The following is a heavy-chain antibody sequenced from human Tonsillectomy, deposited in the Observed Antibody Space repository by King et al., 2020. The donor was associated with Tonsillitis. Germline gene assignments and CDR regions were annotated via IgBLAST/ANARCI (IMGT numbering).Heavy chain of an antibody. Sequence: LQLQESGPGLVTPSETLSLTCTVSGGSISSSSYYWGWIRQPPERGLEWIATIYYTGSTYYNPSLKSRVTISADTSENQFSLKLSSVTAADTAVYYCARELGGNYYLPALIDYWGQGTLVTDSS. J-gene: IGHJ4*02. CDR3: ARELGGNYYLPALIDY. CDR1: GGSISSSSYY. V-gene: IGHV4-39*02. D-gene: IGHD1-26*01. CDR2: IYYTGST.